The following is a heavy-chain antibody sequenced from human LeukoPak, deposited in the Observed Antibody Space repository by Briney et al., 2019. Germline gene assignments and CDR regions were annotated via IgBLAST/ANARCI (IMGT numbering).Heavy chain of an antibody. J-gene: IGHJ6*02. Sequence: GGSLRLSCAASGFTFSSYSMNWARQAPGKGLEWVSYISSSSSTIYYADSVKGRFTISRDNAKNSLYLQMNSLRGEDTAFYYCTKDIQPGGTDVWGPGTTVTVSS. CDR1: GFTFSSYS. CDR3: TKDIQPGGTDV. CDR2: ISSSSSTI. V-gene: IGHV3-48*04.